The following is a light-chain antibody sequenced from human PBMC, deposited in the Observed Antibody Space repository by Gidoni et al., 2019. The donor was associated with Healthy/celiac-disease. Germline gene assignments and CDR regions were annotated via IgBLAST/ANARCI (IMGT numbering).Light chain of an antibody. J-gene: IGKJ1*01. CDR2: LGS. CDR3: MQALRTSWT. CDR1: PSLLHSNGYNY. Sequence: DIVMTQSPLSLPVTPGEPASISCRSRPSLLHSNGYNYLDWYLQKPGQSPQLLIYLGSNRASGVPDRFSGSGSGTDFTLKISRVEAEDVGIYYCMQALRTSWTFXXXTKVEIK. V-gene: IGKV2-28*01.